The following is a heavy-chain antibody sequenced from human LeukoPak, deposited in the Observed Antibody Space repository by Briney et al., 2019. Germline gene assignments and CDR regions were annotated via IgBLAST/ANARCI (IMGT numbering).Heavy chain of an antibody. V-gene: IGHV3-30*18. Sequence: GGSLRLSCAASGFTFSSYGMHWVRQAPGKGLEWVAVISYDGSNKYYADSVKGRFTISRDNSKNTLYLQMNSLRAEDTAVYYCAKDDYGDYAGGYNWFDPWGQGTLVTVSS. J-gene: IGHJ5*02. CDR2: ISYDGSNK. D-gene: IGHD4-17*01. CDR3: AKDDYGDYAGGYNWFDP. CDR1: GFTFSSYG.